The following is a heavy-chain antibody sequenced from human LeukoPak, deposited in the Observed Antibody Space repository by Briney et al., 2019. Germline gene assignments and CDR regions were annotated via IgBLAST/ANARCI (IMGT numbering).Heavy chain of an antibody. Sequence: GGSLRLSCAASGLIMTKYWMTWVRQVPRKGLEWVATIKQDGSEKYYVDSVKGRFTISRDNAKSSLSLQMNSLRVDDTAVYYCARDASALHWGQGARVTVSS. CDR1: GLIMTKYW. J-gene: IGHJ4*02. CDR2: IKQDGSEK. D-gene: IGHD3-3*01. V-gene: IGHV3-7*01. CDR3: ARDASALH.